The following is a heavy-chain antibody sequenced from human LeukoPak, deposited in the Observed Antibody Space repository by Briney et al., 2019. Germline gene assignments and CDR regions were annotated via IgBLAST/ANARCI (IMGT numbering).Heavy chain of an antibody. CDR2: MSANSGNT. D-gene: IGHD5-12*01. Sequence: ASVKVSCKASGYSFTSYDVNWVRQATGQGLEWMGWMSANSGNTLYAQKFQGRVTMTRNTSISTAYMELSRLRSEDTAVYYCARSDVDIVATIISYYMDVWGKGTTVTVSS. J-gene: IGHJ6*03. CDR3: ARSDVDIVATIISYYMDV. CDR1: GYSFTSYD. V-gene: IGHV1-8*01.